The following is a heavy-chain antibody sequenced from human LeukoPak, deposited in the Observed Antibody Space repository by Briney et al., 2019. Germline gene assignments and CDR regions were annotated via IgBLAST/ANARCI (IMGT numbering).Heavy chain of an antibody. D-gene: IGHD1-26*01. Sequence: PGASLRLSCAASGFTFSSYEMNWVRQAPGKGPEWVSYISSNGVTIYYADSVKGRFTISRDNARNSLYLQMNSLRAEDTAVYYCARDTGTYEGRSFDYWGQGTLVTVSS. CDR2: ISSNGVTI. CDR1: GFTFSSYE. CDR3: ARDTGTYEGRSFDY. J-gene: IGHJ4*02. V-gene: IGHV3-48*03.